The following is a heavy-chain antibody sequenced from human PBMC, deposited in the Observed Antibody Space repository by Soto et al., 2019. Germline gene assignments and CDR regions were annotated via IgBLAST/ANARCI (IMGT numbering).Heavy chain of an antibody. CDR3: ARHRARNWFDP. V-gene: IGHV4-39*01. D-gene: IGHD6-6*01. Sequence: ETLSLTCIVSGGSISSSSYYWGWIRQPPGKGLEWIGSIYYSGSTYYNPSLKSRVTISVDTSKNQFSLKLSSVTAADTAVFYCARHRARNWFDPWGQGTLVTVSS. CDR1: GGSISSSSYY. CDR2: IYYSGST. J-gene: IGHJ5*02.